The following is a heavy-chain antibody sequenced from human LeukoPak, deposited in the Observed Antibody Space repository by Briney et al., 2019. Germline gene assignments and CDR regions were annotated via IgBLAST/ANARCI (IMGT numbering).Heavy chain of an antibody. V-gene: IGHV3-7*01. CDR3: AREAAAGTNYYYYMDV. CDR2: IKQDGSEK. CDR1: GFTFSNAW. J-gene: IGHJ6*03. D-gene: IGHD6-13*01. Sequence: GGSLRLSCAASGFTFSNAWMSWVRQAPGKGLEWVANIKQDGSEKYYVDSVKGRFTISRDNAKNTLYLQMNSLRAEDTAVYYCAREAAAGTNYYYYMDVWGKGTTVTVSS.